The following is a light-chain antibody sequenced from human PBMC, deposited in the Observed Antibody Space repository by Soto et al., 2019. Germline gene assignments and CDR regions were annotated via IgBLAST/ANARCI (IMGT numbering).Light chain of an antibody. CDR1: QSVSSY. Sequence: EIVFTQVPGTLSLSPGERATLSCRASQSVSSYLAWYQQKPGQAPRLLIYDASNRATGIPARFSGSGSGTDFTLTISSLEPEDFAVYYCQQRSNWWTFGQGTKVDIK. J-gene: IGKJ1*01. CDR3: QQRSNWWT. V-gene: IGKV3-11*01. CDR2: DAS.